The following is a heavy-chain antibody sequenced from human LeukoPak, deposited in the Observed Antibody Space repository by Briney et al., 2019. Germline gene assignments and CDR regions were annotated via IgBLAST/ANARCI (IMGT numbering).Heavy chain of an antibody. CDR1: GFTFSNYA. J-gene: IGHJ4*02. CDR3: AKVASDFWSGYHYFDY. D-gene: IGHD3-3*01. V-gene: IGHV3-23*01. CDR2: ISGSGGST. Sequence: GGSLRLSCAASGFTFSNYAMSWVRQAPGKGLEWVSAISGSGGSTYYADSVKGRFTISRDNSKNTLYLQMNSLRAEDTAVYYCAKVASDFWSGYHYFDYWGQGTLVTVSS.